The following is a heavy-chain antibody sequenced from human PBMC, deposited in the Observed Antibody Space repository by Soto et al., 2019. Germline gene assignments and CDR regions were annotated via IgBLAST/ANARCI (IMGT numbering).Heavy chain of an antibody. CDR2: ISNDGSIT. CDR1: GFIFSHYW. D-gene: IGHD3-10*01. V-gene: IGHV3-74*01. J-gene: IGHJ4*02. CDR3: ARDGNAAGYYGSGSYYNDQYYFDY. Sequence: GGSLRLSCEASGFIFSHYWMHWVRQTPGTGLVWVSHISNDGSITHYADSVKGRFTISRDNSKNTLYLQMNSLRAEDTAVYYCARDGNAAGYYGSGSYYNDQYYFDYWGQGTLVTVSS.